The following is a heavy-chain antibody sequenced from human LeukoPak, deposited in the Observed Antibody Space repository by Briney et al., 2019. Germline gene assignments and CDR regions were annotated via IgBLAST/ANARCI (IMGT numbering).Heavy chain of an antibody. CDR3: ARDLPISDSSGYYLDY. CDR2: IKEDGSVK. Sequence: GGSLRLSCADSGFTFSRHWMDWVRQAPGKGLEWVANIKEDGSVKNYVDSVKGRFTISRDNAKNSLYLQMNSLRAEDTAVYYCARDLPISDSSGYYLDYWGQGTVVTVSS. J-gene: IGHJ4*02. CDR1: GFTFSRHW. D-gene: IGHD3-22*01. V-gene: IGHV3-7*01.